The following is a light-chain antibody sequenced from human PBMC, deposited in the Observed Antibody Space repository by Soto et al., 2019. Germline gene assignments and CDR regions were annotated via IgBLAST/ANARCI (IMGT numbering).Light chain of an antibody. J-gene: IGKJ5*01. CDR3: QRYNGT. CDR2: KAS. V-gene: IGKV1-5*03. CDR1: QYVGSW. Sequence: DIQMTQSPSSLSASVRDRVTITCRATQYVGSWLAWYQQKPGKAPKLLIYKASNLQSGVPSRFSGSGSATEFTLTISSLQPDDSATYYCQRYNGTFGQGTRLEIK.